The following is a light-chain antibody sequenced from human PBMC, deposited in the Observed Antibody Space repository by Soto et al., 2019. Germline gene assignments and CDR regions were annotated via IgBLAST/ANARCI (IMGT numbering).Light chain of an antibody. CDR2: HNT. Sequence: QLVLTQPPSASGTPGQRVTISCSGSNSNIGSNTVSWYQQLPGTAPKLLIYHNTQRPSGVPDRFSGSSSGPSASLAISGLQSEDEADYYCSAWDDSLNAYVFGAGTKLTVL. V-gene: IGLV1-44*01. CDR3: SAWDDSLNAYV. J-gene: IGLJ1*01. CDR1: NSNIGSNT.